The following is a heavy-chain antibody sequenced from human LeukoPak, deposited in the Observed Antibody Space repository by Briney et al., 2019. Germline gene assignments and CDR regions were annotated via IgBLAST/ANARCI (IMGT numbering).Heavy chain of an antibody. D-gene: IGHD6-6*01. CDR3: ASGIAAWDY. J-gene: IGHJ4*02. CDR2: IYSDGST. Sequence: GGSLRLSCAASGFTFSSYAMSWVCQAPGKGLEWVSLIYSDGSTYYADSVKGRFSISRDNSKNTLYLQMNSLRADDTAVYYCASGIAAWDYWGQGTLVTVSS. V-gene: IGHV3-66*01. CDR1: GFTFSSYA.